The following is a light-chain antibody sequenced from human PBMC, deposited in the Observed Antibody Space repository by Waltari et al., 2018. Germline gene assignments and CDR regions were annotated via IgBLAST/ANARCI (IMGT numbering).Light chain of an antibody. CDR2: DDN. J-gene: IGLJ3*02. Sequence: SYVLTQPPSVSVAPGQTARITCGGNSLDSKMVHWYQRKPGQAPVLVVYDDNHRPSGIPERFSGSNFGNTATLTISRVEAGDEADYLCQVWDSVTDPWVFGGGTKLTVL. CDR3: QVWDSVTDPWV. V-gene: IGLV3-21*02. CDR1: SLDSKM.